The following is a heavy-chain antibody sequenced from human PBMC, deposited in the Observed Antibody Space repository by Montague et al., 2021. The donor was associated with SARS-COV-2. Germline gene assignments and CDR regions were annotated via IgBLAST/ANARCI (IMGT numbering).Heavy chain of an antibody. D-gene: IGHD3-22*01. CDR2: VSSSSSYI. J-gene: IGHJ4*02. CDR3: ARVWNYYDSSGYYLSYFDY. CDR1: GFTFSSYS. Sequence: SLRLSCAASGFTFSSYSMNWVRQAPGKGLEWVSSVSSSSSYIYYADSVKGRFTISRDNAKNSLYLQMNSLRAEDTAAYYCARVWNYYDSSGYYLSYFDYWGQGTLVTVSS. V-gene: IGHV3-21*01.